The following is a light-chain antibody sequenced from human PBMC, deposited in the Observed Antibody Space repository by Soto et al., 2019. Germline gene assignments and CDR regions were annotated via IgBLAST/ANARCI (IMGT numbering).Light chain of an antibody. CDR1: QNIGDW. CDR3: QQYYDYSWT. J-gene: IGKJ1*01. Sequence: DAQMTQSPSTLSASVGDRVTITCRASQNIGDWLAWFQQKPGRAPKLLIYKASNLESGVPSTFSGSASGTEFTLTISSLQPADFATYYCQQYYDYSWTFGQGTKVDIK. V-gene: IGKV1-5*03. CDR2: KAS.